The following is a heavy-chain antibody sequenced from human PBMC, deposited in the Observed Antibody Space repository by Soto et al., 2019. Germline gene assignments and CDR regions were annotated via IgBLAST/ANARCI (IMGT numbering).Heavy chain of an antibody. J-gene: IGHJ4*02. CDR2: ISYDGSNK. CDR3: ARDLNRIQLFDY. CDR1: GFTFSSYA. D-gene: IGHD5-18*01. Sequence: PGGSLRLSCAASGFTFSSYAMHWVRQAPGKGLEWVAVISYDGSNKYCADSVKGRFTISRDNSKNTLYLQMNSLRAEDTAVYYCARDLNRIQLFDYWGQGTLVTVSS. V-gene: IGHV3-30-3*01.